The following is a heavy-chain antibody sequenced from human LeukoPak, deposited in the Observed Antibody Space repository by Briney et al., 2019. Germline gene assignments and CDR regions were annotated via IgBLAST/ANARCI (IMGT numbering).Heavy chain of an antibody. CDR1: GGSISSYY. Sequence: SETLSLTCTVTGGSISSYYWSWIRQPPGKGPEWIGYIYYTGSTNYNPSLKSRVTISVDTSKNQFSLKLSSVTAADTAVYYCARQQLSQLYYFDNWGQGTLVTVSS. D-gene: IGHD6-13*01. J-gene: IGHJ4*02. V-gene: IGHV4-59*01. CDR2: IYYTGST. CDR3: ARQQLSQLYYFDN.